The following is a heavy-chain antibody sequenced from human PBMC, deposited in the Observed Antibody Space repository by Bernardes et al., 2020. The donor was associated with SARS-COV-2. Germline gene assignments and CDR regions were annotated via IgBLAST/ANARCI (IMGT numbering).Heavy chain of an antibody. V-gene: IGHV3-21*01. CDR2: ISSSSSYI. Sequence: GGSLRLSCAASGFTFSSYSMNWVRQAPGKGLEWVSSISSSSSYIYYADSVKGRFTISRDNAKNSLYLQMNSLRAEDTAVYYCARDLGDSDAFDIWGQGTMVTVSS. CDR1: GFTFSSYS. J-gene: IGHJ3*02. CDR3: ARDLGDSDAFDI. D-gene: IGHD2-21*01.